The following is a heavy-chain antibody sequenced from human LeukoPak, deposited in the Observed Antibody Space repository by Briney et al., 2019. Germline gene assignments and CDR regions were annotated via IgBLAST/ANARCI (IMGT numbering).Heavy chain of an antibody. CDR1: GFTFSSYS. CDR2: ISSSSYI. V-gene: IGHV3-21*01. CDR3: ARVGPEDYGRNSDY. Sequence: GGSLRLSCAASGFTFSSYSMNWVRQAPGKGLEWVSSISSSSYIYYADSVKGRFTISRDNAKNSLYLQMNSLRAEDTAVYYCARVGPEDYGRNSDYWGQGTLVTVSS. J-gene: IGHJ4*02. D-gene: IGHD4-23*01.